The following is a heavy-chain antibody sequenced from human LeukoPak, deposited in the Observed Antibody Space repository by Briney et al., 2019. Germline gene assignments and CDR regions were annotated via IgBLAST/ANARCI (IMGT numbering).Heavy chain of an antibody. J-gene: IGHJ4*02. CDR3: ARVFTPLSGYLAY. Sequence: ASVKVSCKASGGTFSSYAISWVRQAPGQGLEWMGGIIPIFGTANYAQKFQGRVTITADESTSTAYMELSSLRSEDTAVYYCARVFTPLSGYLAYWGQGTLVTVSS. CDR2: IIPIFGTA. CDR1: GGTFSSYA. V-gene: IGHV1-69*13. D-gene: IGHD3-22*01.